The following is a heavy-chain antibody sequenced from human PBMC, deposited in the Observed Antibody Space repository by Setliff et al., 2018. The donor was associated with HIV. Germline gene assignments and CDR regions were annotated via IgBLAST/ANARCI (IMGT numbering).Heavy chain of an antibody. CDR2: INHSGST. J-gene: IGHJ4*02. D-gene: IGHD6-6*01. V-gene: IGHV4-34*01. Sequence: SETLSLTCTVSGGSISGYYWSWIRQPPGKGLEWIGEINHSGSTNYNPSLKSRVTISVDTSKNQFSLKLSSVTAADTAVYYCARGLGSSSGFNWGQGTLVTVSS. CDR3: ARGLGSSSGFN. CDR1: GGSISGYY.